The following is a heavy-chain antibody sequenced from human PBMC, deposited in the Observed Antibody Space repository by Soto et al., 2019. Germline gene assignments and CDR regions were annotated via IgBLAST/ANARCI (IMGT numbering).Heavy chain of an antibody. Sequence: SETLSLTCAVYGGSFSGYHWSWIRQPPGKGLEWIGEINHSVSTNYNPSLKSRVTISVDTSKNQFSLKLSSVTAADTAVYYCARGPYDYVWGSYHPALPKYYFDSWGQGTLVTVSS. CDR1: GGSFSGYH. V-gene: IGHV4-34*01. J-gene: IGHJ4*02. CDR2: INHSVST. CDR3: ARGPYDYVWGSYHPALPKYYFDS. D-gene: IGHD3-16*01.